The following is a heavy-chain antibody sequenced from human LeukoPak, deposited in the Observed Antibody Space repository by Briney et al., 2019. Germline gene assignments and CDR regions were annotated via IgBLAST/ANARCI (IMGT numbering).Heavy chain of an antibody. Sequence: ASVKVSCKASGYTFTSYYMHWVRQAPGQGLEWMGIINPSGGSTSYAQKFQGRVTMTRDTSTSTVYMELSSLRSEGTAVYYCARGPSRWYYDILIGPFDPWGQGTLVTVSS. CDR1: GYTFTSYY. J-gene: IGHJ5*02. CDR2: INPSGGST. CDR3: ARGPSRWYYDILIGPFDP. D-gene: IGHD3-9*01. V-gene: IGHV1-46*01.